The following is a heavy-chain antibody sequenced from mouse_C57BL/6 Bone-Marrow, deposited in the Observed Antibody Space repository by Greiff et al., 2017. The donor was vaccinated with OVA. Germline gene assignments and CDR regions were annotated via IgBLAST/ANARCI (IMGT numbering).Heavy chain of an antibody. Sequence: QVQLQQSGAELVKPEASVKISCKASGYAFSNYWMNWVKQRPGKGLEWIGQIYPGDGDTNYNGKFKGKATLTADKSSSTAYMHLSSLTSEDSAVYFCARPFYYSNGFDYWGQGTTLTVSS. CDR3: ARPFYYSNGFDY. CDR2: IYPGDGDT. D-gene: IGHD2-5*01. V-gene: IGHV1-80*01. CDR1: GYAFSNYW. J-gene: IGHJ2*01.